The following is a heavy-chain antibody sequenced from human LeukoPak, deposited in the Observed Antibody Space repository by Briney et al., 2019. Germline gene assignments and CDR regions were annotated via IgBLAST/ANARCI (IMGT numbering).Heavy chain of an antibody. J-gene: IGHJ5*02. V-gene: IGHV4-4*07. CDR2: IYTSGST. CDR3: ARDWRFGELFP. CDR1: GGSISSYY. Sequence: SETLSLTCTVSGGSISSYYWSGIRQPAGKGLEWIGRIYTSGSTKYNPSLKSRVTMSVGTSKNQFSLKLSSVTAADTAVYYCARDWRFGELFPWGQGTLVTVSS. D-gene: IGHD3-10*01.